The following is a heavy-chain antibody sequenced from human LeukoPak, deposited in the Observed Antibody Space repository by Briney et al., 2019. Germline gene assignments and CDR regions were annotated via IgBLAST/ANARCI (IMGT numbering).Heavy chain of an antibody. V-gene: IGHV4-38-2*02. CDR2: IHYGGSI. D-gene: IGHD5-24*01. CDR3: ARQILFHSERWLKFFDY. CDR1: GYSISSGYY. Sequence: PETLSLTCTVSGYSISSGYYWGWIRQPPGKGLEWIGSIHYGGSIYYNPSLKSRVTISVDTSKNQFSLKLSSVTAADTAVYYCARQILFHSERWLKFFDYWGQGTLVTVSS. J-gene: IGHJ4*02.